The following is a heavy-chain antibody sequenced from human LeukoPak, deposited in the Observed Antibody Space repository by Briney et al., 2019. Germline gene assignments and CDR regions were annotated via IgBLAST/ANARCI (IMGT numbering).Heavy chain of an antibody. V-gene: IGHV4-39*01. Sequence: SETLSLTCTVSGGSISNNNYYWGWIRQPPGKGLEWIGSIYYSGSTYYNPSLKSRVTISVDTSKNQFSLKLSSVTAADTAVYYCARRRWGYHYYSDYWGQGTLVTVSS. J-gene: IGHJ4*02. D-gene: IGHD2-21*01. CDR1: GGSISNNNYY. CDR2: IYYSGST. CDR3: ARRRWGYHYYSDY.